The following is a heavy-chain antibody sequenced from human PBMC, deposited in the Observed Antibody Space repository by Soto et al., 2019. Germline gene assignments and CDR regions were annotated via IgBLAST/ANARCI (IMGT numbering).Heavy chain of an antibody. D-gene: IGHD3-10*01. CDR2: IFHSGSS. CDR1: GGSVTGFY. CDR3: ARFRGAPNDY. V-gene: IGHV4-59*02. J-gene: IGHJ4*02. Sequence: SETLSLTCTVSGGSVTGFYWSWIRQPPGKRLEWIGYIFHSGSSNYNPSLKSRVTISVDTSKNQFSLKLSSVTAADTAVYYCARFRGAPNDYWGQGTLVTVSS.